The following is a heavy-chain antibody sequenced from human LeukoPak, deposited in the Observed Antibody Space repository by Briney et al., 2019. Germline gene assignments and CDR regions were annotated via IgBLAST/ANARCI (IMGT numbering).Heavy chain of an antibody. D-gene: IGHD3-3*01. CDR3: ARESRYYDFWSGYSDY. Sequence: GGSLRLSCAASGFTFSNYAMHWVRQAPGKGLEWVAVISYDGSNKYYADSVKGRFTISRDNSKNTLYLQMNSLRAEDTAVYYCARESRYYDFWSGYSDYWGQGTTVTVSS. J-gene: IGHJ4*03. CDR2: ISYDGSNK. V-gene: IGHV3-30-3*01. CDR1: GFTFSNYA.